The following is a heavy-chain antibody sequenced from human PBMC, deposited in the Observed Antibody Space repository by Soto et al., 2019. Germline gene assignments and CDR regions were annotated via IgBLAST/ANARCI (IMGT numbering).Heavy chain of an antibody. CDR2: VNPGSGYK. J-gene: IGHJ6*03. CDR3: ARADPRHYYMDV. Sequence: QVQLVQSGAEVKKPGASVRVSCKASGYVFPSYDITWTRQAPGHGLGWMGWVNPGSGYKGYAQNFQGRVTLTRNMSISTVYMELSSLRSEDTAVYYCARADPRHYYMDVWGKGTTVTVSS. V-gene: IGHV1-8*01. CDR1: GYVFPSYD.